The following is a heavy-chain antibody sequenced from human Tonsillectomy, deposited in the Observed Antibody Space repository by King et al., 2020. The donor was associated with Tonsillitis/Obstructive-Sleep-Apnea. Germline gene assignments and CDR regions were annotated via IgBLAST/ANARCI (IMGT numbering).Heavy chain of an antibody. Sequence: VQLVESGGGVVQPGGSLRLSCAASGFTFDDYTMHWVRQVPGKGLEWVSLISGDGKTTSHVDPVKGRFTISRDNSKNSLYLQMNSLRPEDTALYYCAKIVHNGRYLRGAFDIWGPGTMVTVSS. D-gene: IGHD1-26*01. J-gene: IGHJ3*02. CDR1: GFTFDDYT. CDR3: AKIVHNGRYLRGAFDI. V-gene: IGHV3-43*02. CDR2: ISGDGKTT.